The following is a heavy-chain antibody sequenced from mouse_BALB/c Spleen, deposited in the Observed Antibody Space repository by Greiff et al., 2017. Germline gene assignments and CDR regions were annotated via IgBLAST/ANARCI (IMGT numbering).Heavy chain of an antibody. D-gene: IGHD1-1*01. CDR2: IYPGNVNT. Sequence: QVQLQQSGPELVKPGASVRISCKASGYTFTSYYIHWVKQRPGQGLEWIGWIYPGNVNTKYNEKFKGKATLTADKSSSTAYMQLSSLTSEDSAVYFCARGRVEDYWGQGTSVTVSS. J-gene: IGHJ4*01. CDR3: ARGRVEDY. V-gene: IGHV1S56*01. CDR1: GYTFTSYY.